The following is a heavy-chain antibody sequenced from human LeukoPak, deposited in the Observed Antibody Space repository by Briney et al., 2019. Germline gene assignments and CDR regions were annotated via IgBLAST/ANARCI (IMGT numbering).Heavy chain of an antibody. CDR3: ARAGDYGETRASLDY. Sequence: GGSLRLSCAASGFTFDDYGMSWVRQAPGKGLEWVSYISSSGSTIYYADSVKGRFTISRDNAKNSLYLQMNSLRAEDTAVYYCARAGDYGETRASLDYWGQGTLVTVSS. D-gene: IGHD4-17*01. V-gene: IGHV3-48*03. CDR2: ISSSGSTI. J-gene: IGHJ4*02. CDR1: GFTFDDYG.